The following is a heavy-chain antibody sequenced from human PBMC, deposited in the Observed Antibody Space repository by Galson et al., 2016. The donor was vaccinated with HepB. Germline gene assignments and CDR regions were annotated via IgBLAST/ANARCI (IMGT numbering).Heavy chain of an antibody. CDR3: ARETVTTDYYYYYGMDV. D-gene: IGHD4-11*01. CDR2: IIPKFDTA. Sequence: SVKVSCKASGGTFRSYVINWVRQAPGQGLEWMGGIIPKFDTANYAQRFQGRVTITADESKSTAYMELSSLRSEDTAVYFCARETVTTDYYYYYGMDVWGQGTTVTVSS. CDR1: GGTFRSYV. V-gene: IGHV1-69*13. J-gene: IGHJ6*02.